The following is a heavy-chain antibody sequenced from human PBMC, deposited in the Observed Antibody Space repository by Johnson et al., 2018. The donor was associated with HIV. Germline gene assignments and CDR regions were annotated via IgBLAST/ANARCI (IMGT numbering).Heavy chain of an antibody. D-gene: IGHD3-22*01. CDR3: AKRLGFDNRGDQFDI. J-gene: IGHJ3*02. Sequence: EVQLVESGGGVVQPGKSLRLSCVASGFTFRRYAMNWVRQAPGKGLEWVATVSGGGGITYYADSVKGRFSISRDNSNNTLSLQMDSLRVEDTAVYYCAKRLGFDNRGDQFDIWGQGAMVTVSS. V-gene: IGHV3-23*04. CDR2: VSGGGGIT. CDR1: GFTFRRYA.